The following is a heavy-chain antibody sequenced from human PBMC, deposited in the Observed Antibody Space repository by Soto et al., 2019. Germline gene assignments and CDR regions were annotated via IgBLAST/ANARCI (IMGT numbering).Heavy chain of an antibody. CDR1: GFSFSYYW. Sequence: GGSLRLSCATSGFSFSYYWMSWVRQAPGKGLEWVANIRQDGSEKYYVDSVRGRFTISRDNAKNSLSLQMDRLRADDTAVYYCAKEGSGWYTDYWGRGTLVTVSS. D-gene: IGHD6-19*01. V-gene: IGHV3-7*01. CDR2: IRQDGSEK. J-gene: IGHJ4*02. CDR3: AKEGSGWYTDY.